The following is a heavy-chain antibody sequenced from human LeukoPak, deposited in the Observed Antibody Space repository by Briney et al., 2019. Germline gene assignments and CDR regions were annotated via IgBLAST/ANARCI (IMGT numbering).Heavy chain of an antibody. Sequence: PGGSLRLSCAASGFTFSDHYMAWVRQAPGKGLEWVGRTRNKTNSYTTQYAASVKGRFTISRDDSKNSPYLQMNSLKTEDTAVYYCGRSVDYYGSGLVDWGQGTLVTVSS. CDR3: GRSVDYYGSGLVD. V-gene: IGHV3-72*01. J-gene: IGHJ4*02. D-gene: IGHD3-10*01. CDR1: GFTFSDHY. CDR2: TRNKTNSYTT.